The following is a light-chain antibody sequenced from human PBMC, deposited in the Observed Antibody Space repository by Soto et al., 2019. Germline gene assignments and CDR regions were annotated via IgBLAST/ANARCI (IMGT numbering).Light chain of an antibody. V-gene: IGKV3-15*01. Sequence: EIVMTQSPATLSVSPGERATLSCRASQSVSSNLAWYQQKPGQAPRLLIYGASTRATGIPARFSGSGSGTEFTLTISSMQSEDFAVYYCQQYNSSPPITFGHGTKVYI. CDR1: QSVSSN. CDR2: GAS. J-gene: IGKJ3*01. CDR3: QQYNSSPPIT.